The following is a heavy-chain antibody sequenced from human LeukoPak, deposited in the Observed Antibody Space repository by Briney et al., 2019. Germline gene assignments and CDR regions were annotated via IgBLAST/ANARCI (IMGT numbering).Heavy chain of an antibody. Sequence: GASVKVSCKYSGYTFTGYYMHWVRQAPGQGVEWMGRIDSNSGGTNYAQNFQGRVTMTRDTSITTVYMELISLRSDDTAVYYCAREMNYDDYRTSDYWGQGTLVTVSS. CDR3: AREMNYDDYRTSDY. CDR2: IDSNSGGT. J-gene: IGHJ4*02. V-gene: IGHV1-2*02. D-gene: IGHD4-17*01. CDR1: GYTFTGYY.